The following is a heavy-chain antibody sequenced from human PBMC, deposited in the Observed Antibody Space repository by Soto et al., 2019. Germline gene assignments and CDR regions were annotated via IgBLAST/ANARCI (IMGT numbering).Heavy chain of an antibody. Sequence: QVQLQESGPGLVTPSETLSLTCTVSAGSITDYFWNWIRQPPGKGLEWIGFIHHIGTSMSHPSLRRRLSISADTTQGEISLQLLAVTAADTAVYYCAKWNEMKRSFDDWGEGILVKVSS. CDR2: IHHIGTS. CDR1: AGSITDYF. CDR3: AKWNEMKRSFDD. J-gene: IGHJ4*02. V-gene: IGHV4-59*01. D-gene: IGHD1-1*01.